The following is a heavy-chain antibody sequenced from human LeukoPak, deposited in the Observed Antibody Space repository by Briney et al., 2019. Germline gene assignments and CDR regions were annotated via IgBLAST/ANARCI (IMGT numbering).Heavy chain of an antibody. CDR3: VRAMDV. CDR1: GFTFSNYW. CDR2: IKQDGSEK. J-gene: IGHJ6*02. V-gene: IGHV3-7*03. Sequence: GGSLRLSCAASGFTFSNYWMHRVRQAPGKGLEWVANIKQDGSEKYYVGSVRGRFTISRDNAKSSLYLQMNSLRAEDTAVYYCVRAMDVWGQGTTVTVSS.